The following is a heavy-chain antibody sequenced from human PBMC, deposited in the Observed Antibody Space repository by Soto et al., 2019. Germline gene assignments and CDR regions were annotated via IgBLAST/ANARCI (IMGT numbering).Heavy chain of an antibody. CDR3: ARLGWVGTSYYFDF. CDR1: VGSISSYY. CDR2: IYYSGST. D-gene: IGHD3-10*01. J-gene: IGHJ4*02. Sequence: QVQLQELGPGLVKPSETLSLTCTVSVGSISSYYWSWIRQPPGKGLEWIGYIYYSGSTNYKPSLKSRVTISVDTSKKQFSLNLSSVTAADTAVYYCARLGWVGTSYYFDFWGQGILVSVSS. V-gene: IGHV4-59*01.